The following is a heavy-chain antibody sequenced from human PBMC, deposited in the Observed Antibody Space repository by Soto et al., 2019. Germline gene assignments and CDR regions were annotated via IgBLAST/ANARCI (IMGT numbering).Heavy chain of an antibody. V-gene: IGHV4-30-2*01. Sequence: PSETLSLTCAVSGGSISSGGYSWSWIRQPPGKGLEWIGYIYHSGSTYYNPSLKGRVTISVDRSKNQFSLKLSSVTAADTAVYYCARAKAPLYSSSWYWFDPWGQGTLVTVSS. CDR1: GGSISSGGYS. D-gene: IGHD6-13*01. CDR3: ARAKAPLYSSSWYWFDP. CDR2: IYHSGST. J-gene: IGHJ5*02.